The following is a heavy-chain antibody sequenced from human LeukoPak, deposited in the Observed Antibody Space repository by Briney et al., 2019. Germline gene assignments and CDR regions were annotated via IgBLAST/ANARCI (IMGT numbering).Heavy chain of an antibody. Sequence: ASVKVSCKASGYTFTGYYMHWLRQAPGQGLEWMGWINPNSGDTNYAQKFQGRVTMTRDTSISTAYMELSRLRSDDTAVYYCARDSGGWQLGNDAFDIWGQGTMVTVSS. CDR2: INPNSGDT. CDR3: ARDSGGWQLGNDAFDI. J-gene: IGHJ3*02. CDR1: GYTFTGYY. D-gene: IGHD6-6*01. V-gene: IGHV1-2*02.